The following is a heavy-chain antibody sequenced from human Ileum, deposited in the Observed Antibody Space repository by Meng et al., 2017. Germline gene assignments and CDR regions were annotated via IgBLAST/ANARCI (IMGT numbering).Heavy chain of an antibody. CDR3: ATSGDNSGFYLGY. Sequence: QVQSQQSRPARGKASRPLPRTGAVSGDSISTDIWWTVVRQSPEKGLEWIGEIYHSGRTNYTPSLTSRVTMSVDKSKKQISLNLSSVTAADTAVYYCATSGDNSGFYLGYWGPGILVPSPQ. CDR1: GDSISTDIW. V-gene: IGHV4-4*02. CDR2: IYHSGRT. J-gene: IGHJ4*02. D-gene: IGHD3-22*01.